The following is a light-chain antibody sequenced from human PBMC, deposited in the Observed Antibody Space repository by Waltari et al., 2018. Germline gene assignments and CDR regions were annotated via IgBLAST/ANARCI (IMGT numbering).Light chain of an antibody. Sequence: AIRMTQSPSSLPESTGDRVTITCRASQGISSYLAWYQQKPGKAPKLLIYAASTLQSGVPSRFSGSGSGTDFTLTISCLQSEDFATYYCQQYYSYPLTFGGGTKVEIK. CDR1: QGISSY. V-gene: IGKV1-8*01. CDR3: QQYYSYPLT. J-gene: IGKJ4*01. CDR2: AAS.